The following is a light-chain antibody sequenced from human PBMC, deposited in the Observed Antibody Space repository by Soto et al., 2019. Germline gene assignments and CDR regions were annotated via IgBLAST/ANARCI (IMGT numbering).Light chain of an antibody. Sequence: EIVMTQSPATLSVSPGESATLSCRASQSVASHLAWYQQKPGQAPRLLLFGASVRATGIPARFSGSGSGTEFVLTIDSLQSEDFAVYYCHQYNDWPSITFGQGTRLEI. J-gene: IGKJ5*01. CDR3: HQYNDWPSIT. V-gene: IGKV3-15*01. CDR1: QSVASH. CDR2: GAS.